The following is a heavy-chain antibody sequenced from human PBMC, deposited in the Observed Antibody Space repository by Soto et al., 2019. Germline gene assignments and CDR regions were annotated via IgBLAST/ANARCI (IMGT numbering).Heavy chain of an antibody. V-gene: IGHV5-51*01. CDR2: IYPGDSDT. J-gene: IGHJ3*02. Sequence: GESLKISCKGSGYSFTSYWIGWARQMPGKGLEWMGIIYPGDSDTRYSPSFQGQVTISADKSISTAYLQWSSLKASDTAMYYCARPEAPYYYDSSGYYSAFDIWGQGTMVTVS. CDR1: GYSFTSYW. CDR3: ARPEAPYYYDSSGYYSAFDI. D-gene: IGHD3-22*01.